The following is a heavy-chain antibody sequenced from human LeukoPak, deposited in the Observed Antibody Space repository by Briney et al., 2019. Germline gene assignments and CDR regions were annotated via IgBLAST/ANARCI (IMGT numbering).Heavy chain of an antibody. J-gene: IGHJ4*02. D-gene: IGHD5-12*01. CDR3: AKDTLGEWLRLGYGDFDY. CDR1: GFTFSSYA. Sequence: GGSLRLSCAASGFTFSSYAMSWVRQAPGKGLEWVSAISGSGGSTYYADSVKGRFTISRDNSKNTLYLQMNSLRAEDTAVYYCAKDTLGEWLRLGYGDFDYWGQGTLVTVSS. CDR2: ISGSGGST. V-gene: IGHV3-23*01.